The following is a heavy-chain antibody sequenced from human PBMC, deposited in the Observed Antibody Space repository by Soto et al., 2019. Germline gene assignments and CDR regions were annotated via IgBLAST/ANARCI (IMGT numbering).Heavy chain of an antibody. Sequence: PSETLSLTCTVSGASISSGGYYWSWIRQHPGKGLEWIANIYYSGSTYYNPSLKSRVTISIDTPKNQFSLKLSSVTAADTAVYYCAKAHAWELIFDFWGQGTLVTVSS. CDR2: IYYSGST. CDR1: GASISSGGYY. V-gene: IGHV4-31*03. J-gene: IGHJ4*02. D-gene: IGHD1-26*01. CDR3: AKAHAWELIFDF.